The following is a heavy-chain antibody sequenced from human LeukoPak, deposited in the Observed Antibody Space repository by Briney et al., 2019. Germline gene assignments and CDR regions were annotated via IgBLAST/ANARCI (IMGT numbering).Heavy chain of an antibody. J-gene: IGHJ4*02. CDR1: GYSISSGYY. D-gene: IGHD6-13*01. CDR2: IYHGGST. CDR3: ARVTSSSWFEGYFDY. Sequence: SETLSLTCTVSGYSISSGYYWGWIRPPPGKGLEWIGNIYHGGSTYYNPSLKSRVTMSGDTSKNQFSLNLSSVTAADTAVYYCARVTSSSWFEGYFDYWGQGTLVTASS. V-gene: IGHV4-38-2*02.